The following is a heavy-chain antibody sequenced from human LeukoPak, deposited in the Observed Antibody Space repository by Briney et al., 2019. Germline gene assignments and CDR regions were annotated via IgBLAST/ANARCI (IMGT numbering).Heavy chain of an antibody. CDR1: GDSISNYY. D-gene: IGHD6-19*01. CDR3: AGASSGWYGIDY. V-gene: IGHV4-59*01. Sequence: SETLSLTCTVSGDSISNYYWSWIRQPPGQGLEWIGYIYYNGGTNYNPSLKSRVTISVDTSKNQFSLILSSVNAADTATYYCAGASSGWYGIDYWGQGTLVTVSS. CDR2: IYYNGGT. J-gene: IGHJ4*02.